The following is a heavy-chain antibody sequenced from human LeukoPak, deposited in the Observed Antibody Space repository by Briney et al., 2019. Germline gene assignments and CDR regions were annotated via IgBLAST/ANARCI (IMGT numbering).Heavy chain of an antibody. CDR2: MRPNGHTT. CDR1: GFSLSDYS. V-gene: IGHV3-11*01. D-gene: IGHD2-15*01. CDR3: ARSGYGDFDF. J-gene: IGHJ4*02. Sequence: GSLRLSCAASGFSLSDYSMSWIRKAPGKGLEWISYMRPNGHTTYYADSLKGRISVSWDYARNSLYLQLSSLTAADTAFYYCARSGYGDFDFWGQGALVTVSS.